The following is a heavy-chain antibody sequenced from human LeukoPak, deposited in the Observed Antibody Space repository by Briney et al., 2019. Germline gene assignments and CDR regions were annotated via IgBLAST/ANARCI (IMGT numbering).Heavy chain of an antibody. V-gene: IGHV1-18*01. CDR2: ISAYNGNT. D-gene: IGHD4/OR15-4a*01. Sequence: ASVKVSCKASGYTFTSYGISWVRQAPRQGLEWMGWISAYNGNTNYAQKLQGRVTMTTDTSTSTAYMELRSLRSDDTAVYYCARDYLWGFTDAFDIWGQGTMVTVSS. CDR1: GYTFTSYG. J-gene: IGHJ3*02. CDR3: ARDYLWGFTDAFDI.